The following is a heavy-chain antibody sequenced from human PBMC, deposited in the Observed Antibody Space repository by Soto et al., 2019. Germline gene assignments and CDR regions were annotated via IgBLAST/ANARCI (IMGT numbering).Heavy chain of an antibody. CDR1: GYTLTELS. V-gene: IGHV1-24*01. D-gene: IGHD1-26*01. CDR2: FDPEDGET. CDR3: ATGVGATILPYFQH. J-gene: IGHJ1*01. Sequence: ASVKVSCKVSGYTLTELSMHWVRQAPGKGLEWMGGFDPEDGETIYAQKFQGRVTMTEDTSTDTAYMELSSLRSEDTAVYYCATGVGATILPYFQHWGQGTQVTVSS.